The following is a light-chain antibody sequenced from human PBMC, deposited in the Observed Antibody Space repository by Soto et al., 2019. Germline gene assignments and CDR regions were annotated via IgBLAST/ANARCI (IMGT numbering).Light chain of an antibody. CDR1: QTMSGW. CDR2: KSS. Sequence: DIQMTQSPSTLSASVGDRVTITCRASQTMSGWLAWYQQKPGKAPTVLIYKSSSLQSRVPSRFSGSGSGTEFTLTISSLQPDDFSNYYCLQYDSYPLTFGQGTKVEIK. CDR3: LQYDSYPLT. V-gene: IGKV1-5*03. J-gene: IGKJ1*01.